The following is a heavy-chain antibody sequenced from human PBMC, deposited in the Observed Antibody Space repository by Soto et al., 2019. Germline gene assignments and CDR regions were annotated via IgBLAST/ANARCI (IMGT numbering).Heavy chain of an antibody. D-gene: IGHD3-10*02. CDR2: TNPSDGST. CDR3: ARSYVTSRPIDF. Sequence: ASVKVSCKASGYSLTSYYMHWVRQAPGQGLEWMGITNPSDGSTNYAQKFQGRLTMTSDTSTSTVYMEMSSLRSEDTAMYYCARSYVTSRPIDFWGQGTLVTVSS. V-gene: IGHV1-46*01. J-gene: IGHJ4*02. CDR1: GYSLTSYY.